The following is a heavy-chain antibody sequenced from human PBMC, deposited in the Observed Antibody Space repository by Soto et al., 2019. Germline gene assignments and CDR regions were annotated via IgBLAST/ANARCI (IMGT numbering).Heavy chain of an antibody. CDR2: ISYDGSNK. CDR3: AKDFGPYCSSTSWHIGDY. Sequence: PGGSLRLSCAASGFTFSSYGMHWVRQAPGKGLEWVAVISYDGSNKYYADSVKGRFTISRDNSKNTLYLQMNSLRAEDTAVYYCAKDFGPYCSSTSWHIGDYWGQGTLVTVSS. V-gene: IGHV3-30*18. J-gene: IGHJ4*02. D-gene: IGHD2-2*01. CDR1: GFTFSSYG.